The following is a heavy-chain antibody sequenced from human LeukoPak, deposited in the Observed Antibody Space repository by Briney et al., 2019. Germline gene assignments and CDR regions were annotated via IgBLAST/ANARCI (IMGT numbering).Heavy chain of an antibody. V-gene: IGHV4-61*02. CDR1: GGSISSGSYY. CDR2: IYTSGST. Sequence: SQTLSLTCTVSGGSISSGSYYWSWIRQPAGKGLEWIGRIYTSGSTNYNPSLESRVTISVDRSRNEFSLKMNSVTAADTAVYYCARHKSITYDAFDIWGQGTMVTVSS. D-gene: IGHD2/OR15-2a*01. J-gene: IGHJ3*02. CDR3: ARHKSITYDAFDI.